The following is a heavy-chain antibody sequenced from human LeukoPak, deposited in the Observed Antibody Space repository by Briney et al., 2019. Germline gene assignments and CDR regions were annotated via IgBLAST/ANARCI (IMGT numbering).Heavy chain of an antibody. CDR3: ARNCDLSSSWYKSAFDI. V-gene: IGHV4-59*08. Sequence: PSETLSLTCTVSGGSISSYYWSWIRQPPGKGLEWIGYIYYSGSTNYNPSLKSRVTISVDTSKNQFSLKLSSVTAADTAVYYCARNCDLSSSWYKSAFDIWGQGTMVTVSS. CDR2: IYYSGST. CDR1: GGSISSYY. J-gene: IGHJ3*02. D-gene: IGHD6-13*01.